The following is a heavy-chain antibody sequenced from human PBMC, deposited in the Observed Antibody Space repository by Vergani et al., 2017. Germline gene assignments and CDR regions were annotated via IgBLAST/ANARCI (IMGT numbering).Heavy chain of an antibody. CDR3: AKVGRSEVAGTFGAFDI. CDR2: LSASDRRT. V-gene: IGHV3-23*01. Sequence: VQLLESGGGVVQPGGSLRLSCAASGFTFIMHAMSWVRQAPGKGLEWVSTLSASDRRTHYADSVKGRFSISRDNSKNTLFLHMNSLRPEDTAVYYCAKVGRSEVAGTFGAFDIWGQGTTVTVSS. D-gene: IGHD6-19*01. CDR1: GFTFIMHA. J-gene: IGHJ3*02.